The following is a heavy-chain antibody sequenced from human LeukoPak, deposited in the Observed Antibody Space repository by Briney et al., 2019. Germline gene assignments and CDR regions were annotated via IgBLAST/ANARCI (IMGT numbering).Heavy chain of an antibody. CDR1: GHIFDVFG. V-gene: IGHV3-20*04. CDR2: INWNGDST. Sequence: PGGSLRLSCVDSGHIFDVFGMSWVRHAPGKGLEWVAGINWNGDSTDSAESVKSRFTTSRDNDKKSLYLQMNSLRAEDTAFYYCERGWVGEVSDILVQGTMVTGSS. CDR3: ERGWVGEVSDI. J-gene: IGHJ3*02. D-gene: IGHD1-14*01.